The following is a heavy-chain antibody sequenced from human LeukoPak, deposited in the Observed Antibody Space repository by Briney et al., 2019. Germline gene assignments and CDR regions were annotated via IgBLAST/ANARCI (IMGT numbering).Heavy chain of an antibody. J-gene: IGHJ4*02. V-gene: IGHV1-2*04. CDR3: ARTTFAGIAAAGIDY. CDR1: GYTFTGYY. CDR2: INPNSGGT. D-gene: IGHD6-13*01. Sequence: ASVKVSCKASGYTFTGYYMHWVRQAPGQGLEWMGWINPNSGGTNYAQKFQGWVTMTRDTSISTAYMELSRLRSDDTAVYYCARTTFAGIAAAGIDYWGQGTLVTVSS.